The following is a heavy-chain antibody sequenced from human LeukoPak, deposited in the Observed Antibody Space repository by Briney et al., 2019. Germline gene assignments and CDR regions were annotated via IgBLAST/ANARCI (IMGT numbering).Heavy chain of an antibody. D-gene: IGHD3-3*01. Sequence: PSETLSLTCGVYGGSFSGYYWSWIRQSPGKGLEWIGEINHNGNTNYNPSLKSRVTISVDTSKNQFSLKVTSVTAADTAVYFCARGPGDFWSGYSHYYYYMDVWGKGTTVSVSS. CDR2: INHNGNT. J-gene: IGHJ6*03. CDR3: ARGPGDFWSGYSHYYYYMDV. CDR1: GGSFSGYY. V-gene: IGHV4-34*01.